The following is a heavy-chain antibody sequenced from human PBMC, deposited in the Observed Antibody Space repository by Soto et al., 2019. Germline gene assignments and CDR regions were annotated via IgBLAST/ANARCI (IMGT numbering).Heavy chain of an antibody. D-gene: IGHD1-7*01. CDR1: GYTFSNYG. CDR3: ARDETGTTRFDY. Sequence: ASVKVSCKASGYTFSNYGISWVRQAPGQGLEWMGWISGYNGNTNYAQKLQGRVTMTTDTSTSTAYMELGRLISDDTAVYYCARDETGTTRFDYWGDGTLVTVSS. V-gene: IGHV1-18*01. CDR2: ISGYNGNT. J-gene: IGHJ4*01.